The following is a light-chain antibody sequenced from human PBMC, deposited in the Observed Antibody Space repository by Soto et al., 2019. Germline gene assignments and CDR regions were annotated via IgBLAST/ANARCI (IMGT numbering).Light chain of an antibody. J-gene: IGKJ1*01. V-gene: IGKV1-5*01. CDR3: QQYNSYPWT. CDR2: DAS. CDR1: QSISTW. Sequence: DIQMTQSPSTLSASVGDRVTITCRASQSISTWLAWYQQKPGKAPKLLIYDASSLESGVPSRFSGSASGTEFTLTINSLQPDDFATYYCQQYNSYPWTVGQGTKVDIK.